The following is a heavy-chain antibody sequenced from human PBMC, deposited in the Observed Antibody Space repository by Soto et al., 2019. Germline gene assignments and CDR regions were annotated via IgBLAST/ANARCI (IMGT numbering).Heavy chain of an antibody. CDR2: IWYDGSNK. D-gene: IGHD3-3*01. CDR1: GFTFSSYG. V-gene: IGHV3-33*01. CDR3: ARDLLRFLEWGVFDY. J-gene: IGHJ4*02. Sequence: GGSLRLSCAASGFTFSSYGMHWVRQAPGKGLEWVAVIWYDGSNKYYADSVKGRFTISRDNSKNTLYLQMNSLRAEDTAVYYCARDLLRFLEWGVFDYWGQGTLVTVSS.